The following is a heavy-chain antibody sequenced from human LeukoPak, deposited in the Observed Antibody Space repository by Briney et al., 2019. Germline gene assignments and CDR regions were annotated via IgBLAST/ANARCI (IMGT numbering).Heavy chain of an antibody. Sequence: GGSLRLSCAASGFTFSSYAMSWVRQAPGKGLEWVPGISGSGGSTYYADSVKGRFTISRDNSKNTLYLQMNSLRAEDTAVYYCAKDVYYYESSGYYHFDYWGQGTLVTVSS. CDR3: AKDVYYYESSGYYHFDY. CDR1: GFTFSSYA. D-gene: IGHD3-22*01. CDR2: ISGSGGST. J-gene: IGHJ4*02. V-gene: IGHV3-23*01.